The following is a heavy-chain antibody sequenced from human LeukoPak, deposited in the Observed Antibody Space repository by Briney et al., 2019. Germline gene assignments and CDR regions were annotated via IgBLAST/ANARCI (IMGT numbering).Heavy chain of an antibody. CDR1: GFTFSSYA. J-gene: IGHJ5*02. CDR3: AKHGREVSNYDILTGYYLDWFDP. CDR2: ISGSGGST. D-gene: IGHD3-9*01. V-gene: IGHV3-23*01. Sequence: PGGSLRLSCAASGFTFSSYAISWVRQAPGKGLEWVSAISGSGGSTYYADSVKGRFTISRDNSKNTLYLQMNSLRAEDTAVYYCAKHGREVSNYDILTGYYLDWFDPWGQGTLVTVSS.